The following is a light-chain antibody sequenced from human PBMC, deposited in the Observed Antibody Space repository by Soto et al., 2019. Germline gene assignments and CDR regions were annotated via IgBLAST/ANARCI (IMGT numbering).Light chain of an antibody. CDR2: DAS. CDR1: QSVSNY. CDR3: QQRSNWPPLT. Sequence: EIVLTQSPATLSLSPGERATLSCRASQSVSNYLAWYQQKPGRAPRLLISDASNRATGIPARFSGSGSGTDFTLTISSLEPEDFAVYYCQQRSNWPPLTFGGGTKVEIK. V-gene: IGKV3-11*01. J-gene: IGKJ4*01.